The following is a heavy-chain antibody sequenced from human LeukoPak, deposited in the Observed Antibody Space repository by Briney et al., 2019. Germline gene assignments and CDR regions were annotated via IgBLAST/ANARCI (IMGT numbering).Heavy chain of an antibody. Sequence: GGSLRLSCAASGFTFSSYSMTWVRQAPGKGLEWVLAISGSGGSTYYADSVKGRFTISRDNSKNTLYLQMNSLRAEDTAVYYCAKDPTTGTVVTYYHYWGQGTLVTVSP. CDR3: AKDPTTGTVVTYYHY. CDR2: ISGSGGST. J-gene: IGHJ4*02. V-gene: IGHV3-23*01. D-gene: IGHD4-23*01. CDR1: GFTFSSYS.